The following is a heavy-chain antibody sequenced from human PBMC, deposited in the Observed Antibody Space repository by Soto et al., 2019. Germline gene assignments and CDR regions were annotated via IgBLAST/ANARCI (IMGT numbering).Heavy chain of an antibody. J-gene: IGHJ5*01. CDR1: GFTCSSYA. CDR2: ISYDGSNK. D-gene: IGHD1-26*01. Sequence: PGGSLRLSCAASGFTCSSYAMHWVRQAPGKGLEWVAVISYDGSNKYYADSVKGRFTISRDNSKNTLYLQMNSLRAEDTAVYYCASDYYSRGQGTLVTVSS. V-gene: IGHV3-30-3*01. CDR3: ASDYYS.